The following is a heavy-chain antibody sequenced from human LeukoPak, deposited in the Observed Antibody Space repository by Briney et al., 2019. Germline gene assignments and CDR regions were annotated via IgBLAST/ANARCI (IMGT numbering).Heavy chain of an antibody. D-gene: IGHD6-13*01. CDR3: AKRWGSSWSTLDY. CDR1: GFTFSSYA. CDR2: ISIGGNST. J-gene: IGHJ4*02. Sequence: PGGSLRLSCAASGFTFSSYAMSWVRQAPGKGLEWVSTISIGGNSTYYTDSVKGRFTISRDNSKNTLYLQMNNLRAEDTALYYCAKRWGSSWSTLDYWGQGTLVTVSS. V-gene: IGHV3-23*01.